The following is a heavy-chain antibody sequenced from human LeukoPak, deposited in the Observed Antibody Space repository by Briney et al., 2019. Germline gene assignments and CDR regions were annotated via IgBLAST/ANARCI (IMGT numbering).Heavy chain of an antibody. CDR1: GFTFSSYA. CDR3: AKYNVGGFWSGYYYYFDY. V-gene: IGHV3-23*01. D-gene: IGHD3-3*01. CDR2: ISGSGGST. J-gene: IGHJ4*02. Sequence: GGSLRLSCAASGFTFSSYAMSWVRQAPGKGLEWVSAISGSGGSTYYADSVKGRFTISRDNSKNTLYLQMNSLRAEGTAVYYCAKYNVGGFWSGYYYYFDYWGQGTLVTVSS.